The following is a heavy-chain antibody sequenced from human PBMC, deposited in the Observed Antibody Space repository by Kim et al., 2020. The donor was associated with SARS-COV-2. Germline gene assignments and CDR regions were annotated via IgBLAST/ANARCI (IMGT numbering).Heavy chain of an antibody. D-gene: IGHD6-6*01. CDR1: GFTFSSYA. CDR2: ISYDGSNK. CDR3: ARSIHTAYYFDY. J-gene: IGHJ4*02. V-gene: IGHV3-30*04. Sequence: GGSLRLSCAASGFTFSSYAMHWVRQAPGKGLEWVAIISYDGSNKFYADSVKGRFTISRDNSKNTLYLQMNSLRAEDTAVYYCARSIHTAYYFDYWGQGTLVTVSS.